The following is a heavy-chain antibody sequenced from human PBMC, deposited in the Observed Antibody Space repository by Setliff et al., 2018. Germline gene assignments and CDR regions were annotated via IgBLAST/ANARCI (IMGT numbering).Heavy chain of an antibody. V-gene: IGHV4-31*01. J-gene: IGHJ3*02. CDR1: GGSISSGGYY. Sequence: SETLSLTCTVSGGSISSGGYYWSWIRQRPGMGLEWIGYIYYSGSTYHNPSLKTLVTISVDTSKNQFSLKLSSVTAADTAVYYCARCSGSYDAFDIWGQGTMVTVSS. CDR3: ARCSGSYDAFDI. CDR2: IYYSGST. D-gene: IGHD1-26*01.